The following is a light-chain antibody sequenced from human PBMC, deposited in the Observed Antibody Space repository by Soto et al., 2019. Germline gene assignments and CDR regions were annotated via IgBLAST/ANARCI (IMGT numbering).Light chain of an antibody. CDR3: QQYNSYSLT. CDR1: QSISSW. V-gene: IGKV1-5*03. Sequence: DIQMTQSPSTLSASVGDRVTITCLASQSISSWLAWYQQKPGKAPKLLIYKASSLESGVPSRFSGSGSGTEFTLTISSLQPDDFATYYCQQYNSYSLTFGGGTKVDI. CDR2: KAS. J-gene: IGKJ4*01.